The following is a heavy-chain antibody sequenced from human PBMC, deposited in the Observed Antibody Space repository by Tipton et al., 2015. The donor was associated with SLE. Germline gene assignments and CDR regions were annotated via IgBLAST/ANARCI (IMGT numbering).Heavy chain of an antibody. Sequence: SLRLSCAASGFTFSNHWMHWVRQAPEQGLVWVAHINGDGSRTNYADSVKGRFTISRDNAKNTLYLQMNSLRVEDTAVYYCTSPAPEGSGCYNYWGQGTLVTVSS. V-gene: IGHV3-74*01. CDR2: INGDGSRT. CDR1: GFTFSNHW. D-gene: IGHD6-19*01. CDR3: TSPAPEGSGCYNY. J-gene: IGHJ4*02.